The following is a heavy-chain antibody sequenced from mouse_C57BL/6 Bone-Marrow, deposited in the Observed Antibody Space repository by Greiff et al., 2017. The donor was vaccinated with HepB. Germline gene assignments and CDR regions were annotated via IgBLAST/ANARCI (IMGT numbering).Heavy chain of an antibody. CDR2: IDPANGKT. CDR3: ALVARDY. CDR1: GFNLKNTY. J-gene: IGHJ2*01. D-gene: IGHD1-1*01. Sequence: VPLQASVAELVRPGASVKLSCTASGFNLKNTYMHWVKQRPEPGLGWIGRIDPANGKTKYAPKFQGTVPITADTSSNTAYLQLSSLTSEDTAIYYCALVARDYWGQGTTLTVSS. V-gene: IGHV14-3*01.